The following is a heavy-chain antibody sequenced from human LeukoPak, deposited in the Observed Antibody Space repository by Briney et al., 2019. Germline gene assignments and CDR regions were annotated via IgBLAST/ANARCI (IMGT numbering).Heavy chain of an antibody. CDR2: MNPNSGNT. CDR3: ARGGGSSWTQRGYFQY. Sequence: ASVKVSCRASGYTFTSYDINWVRQAPGQGLEWMGWMNPNSGNTGYAQKFQGRVSMTRDTSTSTAYMELSSLTSEDTAVYYCARGGGSSWTQRGYFQYWGQGTLVTVSS. CDR1: GYTFTSYD. V-gene: IGHV1-8*01. J-gene: IGHJ1*01. D-gene: IGHD6-13*01.